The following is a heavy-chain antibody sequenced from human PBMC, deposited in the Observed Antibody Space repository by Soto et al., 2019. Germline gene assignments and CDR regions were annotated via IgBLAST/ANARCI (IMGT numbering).Heavy chain of an antibody. CDR2: MNPNSGNT. Sequence: ASVKVSCKASGYTFTSYDINWVRQATGQGLEWMGWMNPNSGNTGYAQKFQGRVTMTRNTSISTAYMELSSLRSEDTAVYYCARGGELLWGYDYYYYYYMDVWGKGTTVTVSS. CDR1: GYTFTSYD. J-gene: IGHJ6*03. CDR3: ARGGELLWGYDYYYYYYMDV. D-gene: IGHD1-26*01. V-gene: IGHV1-8*01.